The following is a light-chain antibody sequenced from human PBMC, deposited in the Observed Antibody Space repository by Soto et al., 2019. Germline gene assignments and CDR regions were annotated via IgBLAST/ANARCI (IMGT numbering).Light chain of an antibody. CDR3: GSWDSSLSAYV. CDR2: DVT. J-gene: IGLJ1*01. Sequence: QSVLTQPRSVSGSPGQSVTISCTGTSSDVGAYKYVSWYQHYPGEAPKVMIYDVTQRPSGVPDRFSGTKSGNTASLGITGFQTGDEADYYCGSWDSSLSAYVFGTGTQVTVL. V-gene: IGLV2-11*01. CDR1: SSDVGAYKY.